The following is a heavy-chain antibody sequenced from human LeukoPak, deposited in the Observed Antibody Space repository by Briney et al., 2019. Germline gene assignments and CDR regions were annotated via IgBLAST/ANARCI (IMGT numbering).Heavy chain of an antibody. D-gene: IGHD3-22*01. J-gene: IGHJ4*02. CDR2: ISWNSGSI. CDR3: AKDKDDSSGYYNY. Sequence: PGGSLRLSCEASGFTFSHYGMHWVRQAPGKGLEWVSGISWNSGSIGYADSVKGRFTISRDNAKNSLYLQMNSLRAEDTALYYCAKDKDDSSGYYNYWGQGTLVTVSS. V-gene: IGHV3-9*01. CDR1: GFTFSHYG.